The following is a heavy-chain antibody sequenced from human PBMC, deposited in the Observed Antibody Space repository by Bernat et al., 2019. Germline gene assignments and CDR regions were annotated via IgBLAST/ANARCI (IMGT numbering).Heavy chain of an antibody. CDR2: IWYDGSNK. CDR3: ARARATIFGNRYYYGMDV. V-gene: IGHV3-33*01. CDR1: GFTFSSYG. Sequence: QVQLVESGGGVVQPGRSLRLSCAASGFTFSSYGMHWVRQAPGKGLEWVAVIWYDGSNKYYADSVNGRFTISRDNSKNTLYLQMNSLRAEDTAVYYCARARATIFGNRYYYGMDVWGQGTTVTVSS. J-gene: IGHJ6*02. D-gene: IGHD3-3*01.